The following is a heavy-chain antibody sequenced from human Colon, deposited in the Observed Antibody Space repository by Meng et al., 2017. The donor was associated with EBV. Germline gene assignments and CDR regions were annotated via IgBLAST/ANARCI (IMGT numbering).Heavy chain of an antibody. J-gene: IGHJ5*02. CDR1: GGAFRDYY. Sequence: QVQVQRWGAGVLKPSETRSRSCAVYGGAFRDYYRTWIRHPPGKGLEWIGEIDHRGNTKYNPSLKSRVTISLDTSKKQFSLKVSSVTAADSAVYYCARRGPSGNFSPWSQGALVTVSS. V-gene: IGHV4-34*01. D-gene: IGHD3-10*01. CDR3: ARRGPSGNFSP. CDR2: IDHRGNT.